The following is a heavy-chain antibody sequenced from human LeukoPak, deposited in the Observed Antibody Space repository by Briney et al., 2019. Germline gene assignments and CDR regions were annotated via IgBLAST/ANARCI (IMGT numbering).Heavy chain of an antibody. CDR2: IHVDANEI. CDR3: AKALIAAAGIGPFDY. V-gene: IGHV3-30*02. D-gene: IGHD6-13*01. J-gene: IGHJ4*02. Sequence: GGSLRLSCAASGFTFSDEGMHWVRQAPGKGLEWVSFIHVDANEIYYADSVKGRFTISRDSSKNTLYLQMNSLRAEDTAVYYCAKALIAAAGIGPFDYWGQGTLVTVSS. CDR1: GFTFSDEG.